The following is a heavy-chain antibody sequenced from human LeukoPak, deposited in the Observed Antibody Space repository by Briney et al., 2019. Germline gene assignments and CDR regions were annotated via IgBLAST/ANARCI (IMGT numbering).Heavy chain of an antibody. CDR3: ARASPGMDV. CDR1: GFTFSDYY. V-gene: IGHV3-11*06. J-gene: IGHJ6*02. CDR2: ISGSSAYT. Sequence: PGGSLRLSCAASGFTFSDYYMSWVRQAPGKGLELISYISGSSAYTKTADSVKGRFTISRDNAKNTLHLQMNSLRAEDTAVYYCARASPGMDVWGQGITVTVSS.